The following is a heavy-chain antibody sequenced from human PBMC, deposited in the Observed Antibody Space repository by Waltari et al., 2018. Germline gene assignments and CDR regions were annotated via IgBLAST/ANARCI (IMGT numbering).Heavy chain of an antibody. Sequence: QVQLQESGPGLVKPSETLSLPCTVAGYPISSGYYWGWIRQPPGKGLEWIGSIYHSGSTYYNPSLKSRVTISVDTSKNQFSLKLSSVTAADTAVYYCARVGSNWFDPWGQGTLVTVSS. J-gene: IGHJ5*02. CDR2: IYHSGST. CDR3: ARVGSNWFDP. CDR1: GYPISSGYY. D-gene: IGHD2-15*01. V-gene: IGHV4-38-2*02.